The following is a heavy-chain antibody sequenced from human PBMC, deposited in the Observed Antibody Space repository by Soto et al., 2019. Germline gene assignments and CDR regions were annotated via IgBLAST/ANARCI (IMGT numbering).Heavy chain of an antibody. CDR2: ISSSSDYI. J-gene: IGHJ4*02. D-gene: IGHD4-17*01. Sequence: AGGSLRLSCAASGFTFRSYSMNWVRQAPGKGLEWVSSISSSSDYIYYADSVKGRFTISRDNAKSSLYLQMNSLRAEDTAVYYCARDTPTAPFDSWGQGTLVTVSS. CDR3: ARDTPTAPFDS. CDR1: GFTFRSYS. V-gene: IGHV3-21*01.